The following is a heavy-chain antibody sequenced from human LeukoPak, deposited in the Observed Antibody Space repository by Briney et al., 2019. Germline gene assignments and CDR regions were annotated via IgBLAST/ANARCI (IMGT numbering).Heavy chain of an antibody. V-gene: IGHV4-30-2*01. CDR1: GDSISSGDYF. CDR3: ARHLVGIGSGDAFDI. D-gene: IGHD2-21*01. CDR2: IFHSGST. Sequence: TSQTLSLTCTVSGDSISSGDYFWSWIRQPPGKGLEWIGYIFHSGSTYYNPSLKSRVTISLDTSKNQFSLKLSSVTAADTAVYYCARHLVGIGSGDAFDIWGQGTMVTVSS. J-gene: IGHJ3*02.